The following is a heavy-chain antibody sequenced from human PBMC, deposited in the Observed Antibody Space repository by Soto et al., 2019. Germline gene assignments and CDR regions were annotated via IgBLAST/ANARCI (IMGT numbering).Heavy chain of an antibody. V-gene: IGHV3-15*07. Sequence: LRLACSASDLTFTNAWMNWVRQAPGTGLEWVGRIKSKADGGTTDYAAPVKGRFTISRDESQNTLYLQMNSLKTEDTAVYYCTSLYYGHWAQGTLVTVSS. CDR2: IKSKADGGTT. D-gene: IGHD3-16*02. CDR1: DLTFTNAW. CDR3: TSLYYGH. J-gene: IGHJ4*02.